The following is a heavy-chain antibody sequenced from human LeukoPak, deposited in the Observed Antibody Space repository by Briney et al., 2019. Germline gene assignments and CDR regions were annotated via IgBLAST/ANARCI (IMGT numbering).Heavy chain of an antibody. V-gene: IGHV4-59*01. CDR1: GGSISSYY. Sequence: SETLSLTCTVSGGSISSYYWSWIRQPPGKGLEWIGYIYYSGSTNYNPSLKSRVTISVDTSKNQFSLKLSSVTAADTAVYYCARDTVDTTFDYWGQGTLVTVSS. CDR3: ARDTVDTTFDY. D-gene: IGHD1-26*01. CDR2: IYYSGST. J-gene: IGHJ4*02.